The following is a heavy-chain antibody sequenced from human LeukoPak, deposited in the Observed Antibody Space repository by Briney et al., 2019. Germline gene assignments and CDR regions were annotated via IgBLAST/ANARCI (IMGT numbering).Heavy chain of an antibody. CDR1: GYTFTTYG. D-gene: IGHD2-15*01. J-gene: IGHJ4*02. V-gene: IGHV1-18*01. Sequence: GASVKVSCKASGYTFTTYGISWVRQAPGQGLEWMGWISPYNGNTNYAQKLQGRVTMTADTSTSTAYMELRSLRSDDTAVYYCARDRAVAVAATDYWGQGTLVTVSS. CDR3: ARDRAVAVAATDY. CDR2: ISPYNGNT.